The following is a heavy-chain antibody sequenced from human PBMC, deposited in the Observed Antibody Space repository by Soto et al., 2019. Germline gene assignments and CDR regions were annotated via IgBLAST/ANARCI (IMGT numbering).Heavy chain of an antibody. CDR2: IYPGDSDT. D-gene: IGHD3-10*01. V-gene: IGHV5-51*01. J-gene: IGHJ6*02. CDR1: GYSFTSYW. CDR3: ARGSDRWFGELLPHYYYYGMDV. Sequence: GESLKISCKGSGYSFTSYWIGWVRQMPGKGLEWMGIIYPGDSDTRYSPSFQGQVTISADKSISTAYLQWSSLKASDTAMYYCARGSDRWFGELLPHYYYYGMDVWGQGTTVTVS.